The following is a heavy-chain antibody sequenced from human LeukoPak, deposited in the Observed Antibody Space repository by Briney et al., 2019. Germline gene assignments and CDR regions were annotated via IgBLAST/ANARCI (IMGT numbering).Heavy chain of an antibody. CDR2: ISGSGGST. V-gene: IGHV3-23*01. J-gene: IGHJ4*02. D-gene: IGHD5-12*01. CDR3: ARVGYSGYDYDY. Sequence: GGSLRLSCAASGFTFSSYAMSWVRQAPGKGLEWVSAISGSGGSTYYADSVKGRFTISRDNSKNTLYLQMNSLRAEDTAVYYCARVGYSGYDYDYWGQGTLVTVSS. CDR1: GFTFSSYA.